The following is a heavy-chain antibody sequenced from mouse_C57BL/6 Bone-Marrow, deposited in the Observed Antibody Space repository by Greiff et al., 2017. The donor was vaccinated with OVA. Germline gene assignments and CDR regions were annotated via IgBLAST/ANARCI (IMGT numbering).Heavy chain of an antibody. CDR3: ARCSSYYFDY. Sequence: VKLQQPGAELVMPGASVKLSCKASGYTFTSYWMHWVKQRPGQGLEWIGEIDPSDSYTNYNQKFKGKSTLTVDKSSSTAYMQLSSLTSEDSAVYYCARCSSYYFDYWGQGTTLTVSS. CDR1: GYTFTSYW. J-gene: IGHJ2*01. D-gene: IGHD1-1*01. V-gene: IGHV1-69*01. CDR2: IDPSDSYT.